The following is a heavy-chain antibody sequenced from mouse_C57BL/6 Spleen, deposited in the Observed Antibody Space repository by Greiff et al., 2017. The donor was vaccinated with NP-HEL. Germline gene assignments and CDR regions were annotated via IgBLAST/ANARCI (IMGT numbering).Heavy chain of an antibody. V-gene: IGHV5-16*01. Sequence: EVKLVESEGGLVQPGSSMKLSCTASGFTFSDYYMAWVRQVPEKGLEWVANINYDGSSTYYLDSLKSRFIISRDNAKNILYLQMSSLKSEDTATYYCGRDEGGFDYWGQGTTLTVSS. J-gene: IGHJ2*01. CDR1: GFTFSDYY. CDR3: GRDEGGFDY. CDR2: INYDGSST.